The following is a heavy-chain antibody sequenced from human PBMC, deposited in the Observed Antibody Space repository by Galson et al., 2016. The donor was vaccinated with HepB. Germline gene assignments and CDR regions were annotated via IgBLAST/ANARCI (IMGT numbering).Heavy chain of an antibody. CDR3: AIIMTTPGAFDY. CDR2: INPDGGGP. D-gene: IGHD3-16*01. V-gene: IGHV1-46*03. Sequence: SATVSCKASGYTFTSCNVHWVRQAPGQGLEWMGFINPDGGGPAYAQKFRGRVTMTRDTSTSTVYMELSSLTSEDTAVYYCAIIMTTPGAFDYWGQGTLVTVSS. CDR1: GYTFTSCN. J-gene: IGHJ4*02.